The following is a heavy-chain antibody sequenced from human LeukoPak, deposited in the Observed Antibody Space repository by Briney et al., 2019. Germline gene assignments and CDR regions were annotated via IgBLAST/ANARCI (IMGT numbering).Heavy chain of an antibody. Sequence: GGSLRLSCAASGFTFGSYSMNWVRQAPGKGLEWVSSISTDSNYIYYVDSVKGRFTISRDNAKNSLYLQMNSLRAEDTAVYYCARLYGYCSPNSCHSCSDYWGQGTLVTVSS. CDR2: ISTDSNYI. J-gene: IGHJ4*02. CDR3: ARLYGYCSPNSCHSCSDY. V-gene: IGHV3-21*01. CDR1: GFTFGSYS. D-gene: IGHD2-15*01.